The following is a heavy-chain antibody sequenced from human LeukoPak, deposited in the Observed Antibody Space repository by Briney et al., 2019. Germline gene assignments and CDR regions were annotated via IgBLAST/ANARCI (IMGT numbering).Heavy chain of an antibody. CDR2: ISSSSSTI. D-gene: IGHD6-19*01. J-gene: IGHJ4*02. CDR3: ARGVSGWYGD. V-gene: IGHV3-48*01. Sequence: GGSLRLSCAASGFTFSSYRMNWVRQAPGKGREWVSYISSSSSTIYYADSVKGRFTISRDNAKNSLYLQMNSLRAEDTAVYYCARGVSGWYGDWGQGTLVTVSS. CDR1: GFTFSSYR.